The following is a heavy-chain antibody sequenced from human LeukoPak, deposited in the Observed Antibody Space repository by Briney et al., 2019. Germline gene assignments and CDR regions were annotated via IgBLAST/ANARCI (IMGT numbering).Heavy chain of an antibody. J-gene: IGHJ4*02. CDR2: ISSSGSTI. Sequence: GGSLRLSCAASGFTFSSYEMNWVRQAPGKGLEWVSYISSSGSTIYYADSVKGRFTISRDNSKNMLYLQMNSLGTEDTAVYYCAKDRWGAVASFDYWGQGTLVTVSS. D-gene: IGHD6-19*01. V-gene: IGHV3-48*03. CDR3: AKDRWGAVASFDY. CDR1: GFTFSSYE.